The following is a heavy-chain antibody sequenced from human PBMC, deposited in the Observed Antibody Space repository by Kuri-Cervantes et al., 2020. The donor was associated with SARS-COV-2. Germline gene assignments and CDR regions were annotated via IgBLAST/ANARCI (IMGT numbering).Heavy chain of an antibody. V-gene: IGHV1-46*01. Sequence: ASVKVSCKASGYTFTSYGISWVRQAPGQGLEWMGIINPSGGSTSYAQKFQGRVTMTRDTSTSTVYMELSSLRSEDTAVYYCARRFYGSSWYNYYYYGMDVWGQGTTVTVSS. CDR2: INPSGGST. CDR1: GYTFTSYG. D-gene: IGHD6-13*01. CDR3: ARRFYGSSWYNYYYYGMDV. J-gene: IGHJ6*01.